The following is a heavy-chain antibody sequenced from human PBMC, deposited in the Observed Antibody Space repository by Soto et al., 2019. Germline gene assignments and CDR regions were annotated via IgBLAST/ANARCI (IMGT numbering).Heavy chain of an antibody. V-gene: IGHV5-51*01. CDR3: VVYSSTSGRHFDY. D-gene: IGHD6-6*01. CDR2: IYPGDSDT. Sequence: GESLKISCKSSGYIFSKYWIGWVRQMPGKGLEWMGIIYPGDSDTRYSPSFQGQVTISADKSITTAYLQWRSLKASDTAIYYCVVYSSTSGRHFDYWGQGTLVTVSS. J-gene: IGHJ4*02. CDR1: GYIFSKYW.